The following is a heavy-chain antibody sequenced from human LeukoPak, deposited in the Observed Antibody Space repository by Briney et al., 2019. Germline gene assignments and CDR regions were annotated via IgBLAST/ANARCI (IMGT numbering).Heavy chain of an antibody. CDR2: ISSSSTI. J-gene: IGHJ4*02. CDR3: ARGDKSSAWYFLDY. CDR1: GFTFSSYS. V-gene: IGHV3-48*04. Sequence: QAGGSLRLSCAASGFTFSSYSMNWVRQAPGKGLEWVSYISSSSTIYYADSVKGRFTLSRDNAKNSLYQQMNSLRAEDTAVYYCARGDKSSAWYFLDYWGQGTLVTVSS. D-gene: IGHD6-19*01.